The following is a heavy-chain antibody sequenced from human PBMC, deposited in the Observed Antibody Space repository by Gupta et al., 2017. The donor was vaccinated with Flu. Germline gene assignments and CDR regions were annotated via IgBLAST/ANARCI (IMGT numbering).Heavy chain of an antibody. Sequence: QVQLVQSGAEVKQPGASVKVSCKASGYTFTGYYLQWARQAPGQGLEWVGWINPNGGATNYAQKFQGRVTLTRDTSITTAYMELSRLTSDDTAMYYCARAPGMDVWGQGTTVTVSS. CDR3: ARAPGMDV. CDR1: GYTFTGYY. J-gene: IGHJ6*02. V-gene: IGHV1-2*02. CDR2: INPNGGAT.